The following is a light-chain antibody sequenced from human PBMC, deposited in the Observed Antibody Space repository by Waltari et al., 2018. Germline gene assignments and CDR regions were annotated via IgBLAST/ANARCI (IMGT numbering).Light chain of an antibody. CDR3: QSYDPSVSVV. CDR2: GVN. Sequence: SVLTQPPSVSGAPGQTVTISCTGSGSNIGAGYDVHWYQKRPGEAPKLLIYGVNTRPLGVPDRFSGSQSGTSASLAIRGLQAEDEADYYCQSYDPSVSVVFGGGTKLTVV. J-gene: IGLJ2*01. CDR1: GSNIGAGYD. V-gene: IGLV1-40*01.